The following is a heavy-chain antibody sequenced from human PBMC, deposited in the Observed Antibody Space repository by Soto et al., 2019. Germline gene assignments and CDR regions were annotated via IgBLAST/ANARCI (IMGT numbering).Heavy chain of an antibody. V-gene: IGHV2-5*01. D-gene: IGHD6-19*01. J-gene: IGHJ5*02. Sequence: GPTLVNPTHARALTCIFSGFSLRTSVVGLGWIRQPPGKALEWLGFIYWNDDKRYSPSLKSRLTITKDTSKNQVVLTMTNMDPVDTATYYCAKSGSSGWYGWFDPWGQGTLVTVSS. CDR2: IYWNDDK. CDR3: AKSGSSGWYGWFDP. CDR1: GFSLRTSVVG.